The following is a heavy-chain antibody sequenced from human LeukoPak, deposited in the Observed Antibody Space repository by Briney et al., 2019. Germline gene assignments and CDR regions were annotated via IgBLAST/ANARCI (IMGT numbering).Heavy chain of an antibody. CDR2: IYYSGST. V-gene: IGHV4-31*03. Sequence: PSETLSLTCTVSGGSISSGGYYWSWIRQHPGKGLEWIGYIYYSGSTYYNPSLKSRLTISADTSKNQFSLKLSSVTAADTAVYYCARQADGGTDFDYWGQGTLVTVSS. D-gene: IGHD2-15*01. J-gene: IGHJ4*02. CDR3: ARQADGGTDFDY. CDR1: GGSISSGGYY.